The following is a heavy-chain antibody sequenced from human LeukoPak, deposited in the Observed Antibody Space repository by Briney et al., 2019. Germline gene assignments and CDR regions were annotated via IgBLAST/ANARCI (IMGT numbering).Heavy chain of an antibody. D-gene: IGHD1-1*01. CDR3: ARGRYTFDY. Sequence: SETLSLTCTVSGGSISGYYWTWIRQPPGKGLEYIGYIYYSGSTNHNPSLKSRVTISVDTSKNQFPLKLSSVTAADTAVYYCARGRYTFDYWGQGTLVTVSS. CDR1: GGSISGYY. CDR2: IYYSGST. V-gene: IGHV4-59*01. J-gene: IGHJ4*02.